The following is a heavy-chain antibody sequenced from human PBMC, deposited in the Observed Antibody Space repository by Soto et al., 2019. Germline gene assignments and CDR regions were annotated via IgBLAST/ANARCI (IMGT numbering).Heavy chain of an antibody. D-gene: IGHD2-21*02. CDR2: INPSGGST. V-gene: IGHV1-46*01. J-gene: IGHJ6*02. Sequence: APVKVSCKASGYTFTSYYMHWVRQAPGQGLEWMGIINPSGGSTSYAQKFQGRVTMTREMSTNTAYLELSGLRSDDTADDTAVYYCXKSNYGGDDYFQYGLDVWGQGTTVTVSS. CDR1: GYTFTSYY. CDR3: VYYCXKSNYGGDDYFQYGLDV.